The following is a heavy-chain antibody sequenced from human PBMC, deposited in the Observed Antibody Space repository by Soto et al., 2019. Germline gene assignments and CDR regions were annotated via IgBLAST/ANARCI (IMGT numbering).Heavy chain of an antibody. Sequence: ASGKVSCKASGYTFTSYYMHWVRQAPGQGLEWMGIINPSGGSTSYAQKFQGRVTMTRDTSTSTVYMELSSLRSEDTAVYYCAMFGVVISIAGPDYYGMDVWGQGTTVTVSS. J-gene: IGHJ6*02. D-gene: IGHD3-3*01. CDR3: AMFGVVISIAGPDYYGMDV. V-gene: IGHV1-46*01. CDR1: GYTFTSYY. CDR2: INPSGGST.